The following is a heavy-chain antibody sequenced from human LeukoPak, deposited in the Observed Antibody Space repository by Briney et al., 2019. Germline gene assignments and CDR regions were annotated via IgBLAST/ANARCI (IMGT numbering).Heavy chain of an antibody. CDR1: GYTFTSYY. V-gene: IGHV1-46*01. CDR3: ARDGGYCSSTGCYGTYYYYMDV. CDR2: INPSGGST. Sequence: ASVKVSCKASGYTFTSYYMHWVRQAPGQGLEWRGIINPSGGSTSYAQKFQGRVTMTRDMSTRTVYMELSSLRSEDTAVYYCARDGGYCSSTGCYGTYYYYMDVWGKGTTVTVSS. D-gene: IGHD2-2*01. J-gene: IGHJ6*03.